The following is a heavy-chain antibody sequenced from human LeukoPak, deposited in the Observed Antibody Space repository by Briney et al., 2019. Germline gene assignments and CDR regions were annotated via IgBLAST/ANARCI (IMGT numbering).Heavy chain of an antibody. J-gene: IGHJ4*02. CDR1: GFTFSSSA. CDR3: ARLSGGSYADFDY. V-gene: IGHV3-23*01. D-gene: IGHD1-26*01. Sequence: GGSLRLSCAASGFTFSSSAMSWVRQAPGRGLEWVSGISVGGGNTYYADSVKGRFTISRDNSKNMLYLQMNSLRGEDTAIYYCARLSGGSYADFDYWGQGTLVTVSS. CDR2: ISVGGGNT.